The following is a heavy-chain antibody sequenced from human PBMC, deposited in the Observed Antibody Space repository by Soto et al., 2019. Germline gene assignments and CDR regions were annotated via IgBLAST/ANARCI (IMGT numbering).Heavy chain of an antibody. V-gene: IGHV3-30*18. CDR2: LSYDGSNK. D-gene: IGHD3-3*01. CDR3: AKGGDFWSGYYTSTAYFDY. CDR1: GFTFSSYG. J-gene: IGHJ4*02. Sequence: QVQLVESGGGVVQPGRSLRLSCAASGFTFSSYGMHWVRQAPGKGLKWVAVLSYDGSNKYYADSVKGRFTISRDNSKNTLYLQMNSLRAEDTAVYYCAKGGDFWSGYYTSTAYFDYWGQGTLVTVSS.